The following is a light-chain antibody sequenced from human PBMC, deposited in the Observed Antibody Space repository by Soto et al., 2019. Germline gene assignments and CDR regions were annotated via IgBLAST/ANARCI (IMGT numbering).Light chain of an antibody. CDR1: SGHSSHI. Sequence: QLVLTQSSSASASLGSSVKLTCTLSSGHSSHIIAWHQQQPGKAPRYLMKLQGSGSYNKGSGVPDRFSVSSSGADRYITISKLQFEDEAYYSCETWDRNTLVFGGGTQLTVL. CDR3: ETWDRNTLV. V-gene: IGLV4-60*02. CDR2: LQGSGSY. J-gene: IGLJ2*01.